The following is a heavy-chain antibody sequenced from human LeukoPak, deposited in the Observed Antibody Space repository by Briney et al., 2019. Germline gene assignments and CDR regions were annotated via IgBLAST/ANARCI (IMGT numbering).Heavy chain of an antibody. V-gene: IGHV3-48*03. Sequence: KPGGSLRLSCAASGFTFSSYEMNWVRRAPGKGLEWVSYISSSGSTIYYADSVKGRFTISRDNAKNSLYLQMNSLRAEDTAVYYCARGPLGWLQLSFDYWGQGTLVTVSS. J-gene: IGHJ4*02. D-gene: IGHD5-24*01. CDR3: ARGPLGWLQLSFDY. CDR2: ISSSGSTI. CDR1: GFTFSSYE.